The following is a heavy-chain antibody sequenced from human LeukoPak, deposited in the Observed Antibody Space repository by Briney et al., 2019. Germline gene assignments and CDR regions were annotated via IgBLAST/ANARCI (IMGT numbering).Heavy chain of an antibody. CDR2: ISGSGGST. CDR3: AKVVGATTRGYFDY. V-gene: IGHV3-23*01. D-gene: IGHD1-26*01. Sequence: ETLSLTCAVYGASFSDSYWSWVRQAPGKGLEWVSTISGSGGSTYYADSVKGRFTISRDNSKNTLYLQMNSLRAEDTAVYYCAKVVGATTRGYFDYWGQGTLVTVSS. CDR1: GASFSDSY. J-gene: IGHJ4*02.